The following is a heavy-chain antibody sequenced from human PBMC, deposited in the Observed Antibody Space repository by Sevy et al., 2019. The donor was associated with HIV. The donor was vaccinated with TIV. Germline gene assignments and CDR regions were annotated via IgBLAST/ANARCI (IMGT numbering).Heavy chain of an antibody. CDR2: IDPSDSYT. CDR3: ARRGYYYDSSGFTLYYFDY. V-gene: IGHV5-10-1*01. J-gene: IGHJ4*02. CDR1: GYSFTSYW. D-gene: IGHD3-22*01. Sequence: GESLKISCKGSGYSFTSYWISWVRQMPGKGLEWMGRIDPSDSYTNYSPAFQGHVTISADKSISTAYLQWSSLKASDTAMYYCARRGYYYDSSGFTLYYFDYWGQGTLVTVSS.